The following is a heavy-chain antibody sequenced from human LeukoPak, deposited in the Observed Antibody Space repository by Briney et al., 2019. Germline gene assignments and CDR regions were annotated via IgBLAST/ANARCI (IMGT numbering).Heavy chain of an antibody. V-gene: IGHV1-69*13. D-gene: IGHD3-9*01. CDR2: IIPIFGTA. Sequence: SVKVSCKASGGTFSNYAISWVRQAPGQGLEWMGGIIPIFGTANYAQKFQGRVTITADESTSTAYMELSSLRSEDTAVYYCARDARYFDWLSADYYYGMDVWGQGTTVTVSS. CDR3: ARDARYFDWLSADYYYGMDV. CDR1: GGTFSNYA. J-gene: IGHJ6*02.